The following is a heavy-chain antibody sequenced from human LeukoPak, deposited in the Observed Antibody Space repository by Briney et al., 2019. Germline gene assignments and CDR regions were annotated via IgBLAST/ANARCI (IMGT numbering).Heavy chain of an antibody. J-gene: IGHJ5*02. Sequence: ASVKVSCKASGYTFTCYYMHWVRQAPGQGLEWMGWINPNSGGTNYAQKFQGRVTMTRDTSISTAYMELSRLRSDDTAVYYCARDPRYCSGGSCYGYNWFDPWGQGTLVTVSS. CDR2: INPNSGGT. CDR3: ARDPRYCSGGSCYGYNWFDP. D-gene: IGHD2-15*01. V-gene: IGHV1-2*02. CDR1: GYTFTCYY.